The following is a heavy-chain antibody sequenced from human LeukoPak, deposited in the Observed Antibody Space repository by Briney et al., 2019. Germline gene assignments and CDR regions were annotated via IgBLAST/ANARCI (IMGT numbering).Heavy chain of an antibody. Sequence: PSETLSLTCTVSGGSISSSSYYWGWIRQPPGKGLEWIGSIYYSGSTYYNPSLKSRVTISVDTSKNQFSLKLSSVTAADTAVYYCARLSELLVTYWGQGTLVTVSS. J-gene: IGHJ4*02. CDR3: ARLSELLVTY. CDR1: GGSISSSSYY. V-gene: IGHV4-39*01. CDR2: IYYSGST. D-gene: IGHD6-19*01.